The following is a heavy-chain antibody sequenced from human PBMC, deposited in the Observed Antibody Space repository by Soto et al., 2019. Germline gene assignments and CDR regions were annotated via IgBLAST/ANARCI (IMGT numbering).Heavy chain of an antibody. V-gene: IGHV4-30-4*01. D-gene: IGHD4-17*01. CDR2: IYYSGST. J-gene: IGHJ4*02. CDR1: RGSISSGDYY. Sequence: QVQLQESGPGLVKPSQTLSLTCTVSRGSISSGDYYWSWIRQPPGKGLEWIGYIYYSGSTYYNPSLKSRVTISVDTSKNQFSLKLSSVTAADTAVYYCARDSLLPTVTPGYYFDYWGQGTLVTVSS. CDR3: ARDSLLPTVTPGYYFDY.